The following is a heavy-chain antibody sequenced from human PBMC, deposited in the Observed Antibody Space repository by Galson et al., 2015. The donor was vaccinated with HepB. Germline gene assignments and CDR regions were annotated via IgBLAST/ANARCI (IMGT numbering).Heavy chain of an antibody. D-gene: IGHD2-15*01. J-gene: IGHJ3*02. CDR3: ATRYCSGGSCYFNDAFDI. V-gene: IGHV5-51*03. Sequence: QSGAEVKKPGESLKISCKGSGYSFTSYWIGWVRQMPGKGLEWMGIIYPGDSDTRYSPSFQSQVTISADKSISTAYLQWSSLKASDTAMYYCATRYCSGGSCYFNDAFDIWGQGTMVTVSS. CDR1: GYSFTSYW. CDR2: IYPGDSDT.